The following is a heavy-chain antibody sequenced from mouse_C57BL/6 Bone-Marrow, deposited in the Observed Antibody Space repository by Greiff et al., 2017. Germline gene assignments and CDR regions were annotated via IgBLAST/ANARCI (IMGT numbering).Heavy chain of an antibody. CDR3: ARGGIDSNDGYFDV. D-gene: IGHD2-12*01. Sequence: QVQLQQPGAELVKPGASVKMSCKASGYTFTSYWITWVKQRPGQGLEWIGDIYPGSGSTNYNEKFKSKATLTVDTSSSTAYMQLSSLTSEDSAVYYCARGGIDSNDGYFDVWGTGTTVTVSS. J-gene: IGHJ1*03. CDR2: IYPGSGST. CDR1: GYTFTSYW. V-gene: IGHV1-55*01.